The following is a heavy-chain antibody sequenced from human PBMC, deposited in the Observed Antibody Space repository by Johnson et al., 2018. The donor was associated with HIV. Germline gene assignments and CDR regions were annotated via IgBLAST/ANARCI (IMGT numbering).Heavy chain of an antibody. D-gene: IGHD2-21*02. Sequence: QVQLVESGGGVVQPGRSLRLSCAASGFTFSSYAMHWVRQAPGKGLEWVAVISYDGSNKYYADSVKGRFTISRDNSKNTVYLQMNSLRVEDTAVYYCARDPHIVVVTIIDTTMNAFDIWGQGTMVTVSS. J-gene: IGHJ3*02. V-gene: IGHV3-30*14. CDR2: ISYDGSNK. CDR1: GFTFSSYA. CDR3: ARDPHIVVVTIIDTTMNAFDI.